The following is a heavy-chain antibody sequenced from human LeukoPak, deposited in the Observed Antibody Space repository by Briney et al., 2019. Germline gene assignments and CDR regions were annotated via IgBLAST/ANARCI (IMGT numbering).Heavy chain of an antibody. CDR3: AKASGSRGPEYFQH. J-gene: IGHJ1*01. V-gene: IGHV3-9*03. D-gene: IGHD1-26*01. CDR1: GFTFDDYA. CDR2: ISWNSGSI. Sequence: PGGSLRLSCAASGFTFDDYAMHWVRQAPGKGLEWVSGISWNSGSIGYADSVKGRFTISRDNAKNSLYLQMNSLRAEDMALYYCAKASGSRGPEYFQHWGQGTLDTVSS.